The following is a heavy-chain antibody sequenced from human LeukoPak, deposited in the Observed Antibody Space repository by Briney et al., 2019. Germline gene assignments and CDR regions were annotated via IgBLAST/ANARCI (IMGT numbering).Heavy chain of an antibody. J-gene: IGHJ4*02. CDR2: ISSSSSHI. Sequence: SGGSLRLSCAASGFTFNTYSMNWVRQAPGKGLEWVSSISSSSSHIYYADSVKGRFTISRDNAKNSLYLQMNSLRAEDTAVYYCARDLSDGSGYLFPDYCGQGTPVTVSS. D-gene: IGHD3-22*01. CDR1: GFTFNTYS. V-gene: IGHV3-21*01. CDR3: ARDLSDGSGYLFPDY.